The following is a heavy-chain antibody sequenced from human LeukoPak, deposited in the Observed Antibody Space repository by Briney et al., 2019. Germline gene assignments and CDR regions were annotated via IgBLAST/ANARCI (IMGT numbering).Heavy chain of an antibody. CDR1: GFIFSSDA. J-gene: IGHJ4*02. Sequence: GGSLRLSCAASGFIFSSDAMHCVRQAPGKGLEWVALIWHDASHKFYTDSVKGRFTISRDNSKNTVFLQMNSLTAEDTAVYYCAREIFGSGRYPDSWGQGTLVTVPS. D-gene: IGHD3-10*01. CDR3: AREIFGSGRYPDS. CDR2: IWHDASHK. V-gene: IGHV3-33*01.